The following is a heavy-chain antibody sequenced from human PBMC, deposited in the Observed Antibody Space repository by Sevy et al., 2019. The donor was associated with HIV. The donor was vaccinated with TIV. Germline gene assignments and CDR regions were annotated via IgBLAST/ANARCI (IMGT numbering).Heavy chain of an antibody. CDR3: ARALVVAATPGAFDI. CDR2: ISSSSSYT. Sequence: GGSPRLSCAASGFTFSDYYMSWIRQAPGKGLEWLSYISSSSSYTNYADSVKGRFTISRDNAKNSLYLQMNSLRAEDTAVYYCARALVVAATPGAFDIWGQGTMVTVSS. V-gene: IGHV3-11*06. CDR1: GFTFSDYY. D-gene: IGHD2-15*01. J-gene: IGHJ3*02.